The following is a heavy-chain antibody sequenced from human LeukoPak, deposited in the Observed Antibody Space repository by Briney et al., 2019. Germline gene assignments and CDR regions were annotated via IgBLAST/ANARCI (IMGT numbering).Heavy chain of an antibody. Sequence: GGSPRLSCAASGFTFSSYAMSWVRQAPGKGLEWVSAISGSGGSTYYADSVKGRFTISRDNSKNTLYLQMNSLRAEDTAVYYCAKDFSGWYGSVGYFDYWGQGTLVTVSS. V-gene: IGHV3-23*01. J-gene: IGHJ4*02. CDR1: GFTFSSYA. D-gene: IGHD6-19*01. CDR2: ISGSGGST. CDR3: AKDFSGWYGSVGYFDY.